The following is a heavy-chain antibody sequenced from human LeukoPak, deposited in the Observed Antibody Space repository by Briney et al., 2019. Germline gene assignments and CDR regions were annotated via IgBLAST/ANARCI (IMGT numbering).Heavy chain of an antibody. CDR2: ISGSGSGGST. V-gene: IGHV3-23*01. J-gene: IGHJ4*02. CDR3: AKLLAVTNSYYFNY. CDR1: GFTFSIYA. Sequence: GESLRLSSADSGFTFSIYAMSRVRQAPGKGLERVSTISGSGSGGSTYYADSVKGRFTISRDNSKDTLYLQMNSLRAEDTAVYYCAKLLAVTNSYYFNYWGQGTLVTVSS. D-gene: IGHD6-19*01.